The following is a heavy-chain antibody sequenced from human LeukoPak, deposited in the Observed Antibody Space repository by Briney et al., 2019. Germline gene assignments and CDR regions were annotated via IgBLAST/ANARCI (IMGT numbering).Heavy chain of an antibody. J-gene: IGHJ6*02. CDR3: ARFLRVVRGVSPSYYYGMDV. V-gene: IGHV4-59*12. Sequence: PSETLSLTCTVSGGSISGYYWSWIRQPPGKGLEWIGYIYYSGNTNYNPSLKSRVTLSVDTSKNQFSLKLSSVTAADTAVYYCARFLRVVRGVSPSYYYGMDVWGQGTAVTVSS. D-gene: IGHD3-10*01. CDR1: GGSISGYY. CDR2: IYYSGNT.